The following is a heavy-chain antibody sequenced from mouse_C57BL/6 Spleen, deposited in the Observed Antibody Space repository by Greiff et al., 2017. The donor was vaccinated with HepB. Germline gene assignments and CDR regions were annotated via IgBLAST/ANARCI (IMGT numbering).Heavy chain of an antibody. CDR3: ARRGVYDGYPWYFDV. Sequence: VQLQQPGAELVRPGSSVKLSCKASGYTFTSYWMHWVKQRPIQGLEWIGNIDPSDSETHYNQKFKDKATLTVDKSSSTAYMQLSSLTSEDSAFYYCARRGVYDGYPWYFDVWGTGTTVTVSS. CDR1: GYTFTSYW. D-gene: IGHD2-3*01. J-gene: IGHJ1*03. CDR2: IDPSDSET. V-gene: IGHV1-52*01.